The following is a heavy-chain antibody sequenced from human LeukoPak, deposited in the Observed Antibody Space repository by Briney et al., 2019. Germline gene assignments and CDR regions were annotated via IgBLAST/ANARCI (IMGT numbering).Heavy chain of an antibody. D-gene: IGHD2-15*01. CDR2: ISRDGSDT. CDR3: AKNLYCGGGSCYPSALGMDV. Sequence: GGSLRLSCAASGFSFSSYAMFWVRQAPGKGLEWVTIISRDGSDTFYADSVKGRFTISRDNSKNTLFLQMNSLRAEDTAVYYCAKNLYCGGGSCYPSALGMDVWGQGTTVTVSS. J-gene: IGHJ6*02. V-gene: IGHV3-30-3*02. CDR1: GFSFSSYA.